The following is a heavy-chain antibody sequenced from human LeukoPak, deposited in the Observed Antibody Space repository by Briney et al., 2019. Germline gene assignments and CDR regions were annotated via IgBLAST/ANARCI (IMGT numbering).Heavy chain of an antibody. CDR1: GGTFSSYA. J-gene: IGHJ3*02. D-gene: IGHD3-22*01. Sequence: SVKVSCKASGGTFSSYAISWVRQAPGQGLEWMGGIIPIFGTANYAQKFQGRVTITADESTSTAYMELSSLRSEDTAVYYCARDRITMIVVTADHAFDIWGQGIMVTVSS. CDR3: ARDRITMIVVTADHAFDI. V-gene: IGHV1-69*13. CDR2: IIPIFGTA.